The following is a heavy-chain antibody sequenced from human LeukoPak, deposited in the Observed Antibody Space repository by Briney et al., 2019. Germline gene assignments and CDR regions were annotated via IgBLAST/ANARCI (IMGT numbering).Heavy chain of an antibody. D-gene: IGHD6-6*01. CDR3: ARWGSIAVARFDY. J-gene: IGHJ4*02. CDR1: GGAISSYH. Sequence: SETLSLTFTVSGGAISSYHCTGFPQPPGKGRKGTGYIYSTGSTNYNPSLTSRVNISVDTSKNQFSLNQTSVTAADTAVYYCARWGSIAVARFDYWGQGTLVTVSS. V-gene: IGHV4-59*01. CDR2: IYSTGST.